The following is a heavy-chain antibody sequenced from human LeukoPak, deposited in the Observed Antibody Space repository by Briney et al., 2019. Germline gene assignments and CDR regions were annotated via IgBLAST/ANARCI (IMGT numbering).Heavy chain of an antibody. CDR2: ISSSSSYI. V-gene: IGHV3-21*01. CDR3: AGLKYSNYELYYGMDV. J-gene: IGHJ6*02. CDR1: GFTFSSYS. Sequence: GGSLRLSCAGSGFTFSSYSMNLVRQAPGKGLEWVSSISSSSSYIYYADSVKGRFTISRDNAKNSLYLQMNSLRAEDTAVYYCAGLKYSNYELYYGMDVWGQGTTVTVSS. D-gene: IGHD4-4*01.